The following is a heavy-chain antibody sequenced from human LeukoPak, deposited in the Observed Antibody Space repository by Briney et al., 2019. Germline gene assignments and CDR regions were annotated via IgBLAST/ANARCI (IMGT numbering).Heavy chain of an antibody. Sequence: GGSLRLSCAASGFVFSSNWMTWVRQAPGKGLEWVANIKQDGSEKYYVDSVKGRFTISRDNAKSSLYLQMNSLRAEDTAVYYCARGLRWVDYWGQGTLVTVSS. J-gene: IGHJ4*02. CDR2: IKQDGSEK. CDR3: ARGLRWVDY. CDR1: GFVFSSNW. D-gene: IGHD4-23*01. V-gene: IGHV3-7*04.